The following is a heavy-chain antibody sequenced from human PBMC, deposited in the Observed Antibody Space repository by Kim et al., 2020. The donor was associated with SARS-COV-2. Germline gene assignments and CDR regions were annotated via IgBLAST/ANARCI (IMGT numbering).Heavy chain of an antibody. CDR3: ARGGEYIVVVPAARGKFDY. CDR1: GGSISSSNW. CDR2: IYHSGST. Sequence: SETLSLTCAVSGGSISSSNWWSWVRQPPGKGLEWIGEIYHSGSTNYNPSLKSRVTISVDKSKNQFSLKLSSVTAADTAVYYCARGGEYIVVVPAARGKFDYWGQGTLVTVSS. V-gene: IGHV4-4*02. J-gene: IGHJ4*02. D-gene: IGHD2-2*01.